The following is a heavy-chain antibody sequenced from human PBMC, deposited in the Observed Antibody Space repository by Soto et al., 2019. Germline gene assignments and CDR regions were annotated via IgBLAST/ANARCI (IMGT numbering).Heavy chain of an antibody. Sequence: PSETLSLTCTVSGGSISSYYWSWVRQPPGKGLEWIGYIYYSGSTNYNPSLKSRVTISVDTSKNQFSLKLSSVTAADTAVYYCARGNIGYCSGGSCYVNNRFDPWGQGTLVTVSS. V-gene: IGHV4-59*01. J-gene: IGHJ5*02. D-gene: IGHD2-15*01. CDR2: IYYSGST. CDR1: GGSISSYY. CDR3: ARGNIGYCSGGSCYVNNRFDP.